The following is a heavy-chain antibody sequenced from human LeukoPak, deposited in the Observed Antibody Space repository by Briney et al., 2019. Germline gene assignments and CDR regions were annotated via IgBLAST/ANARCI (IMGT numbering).Heavy chain of an antibody. J-gene: IGHJ3*02. V-gene: IGHV3-66*01. CDR2: IYSGGST. Sequence: PGGSLRLSCAASGFTVSTNYMSWVRQAPGKGLEWVSVIYSGGSTYYADSVKGRFTISRDNSKNTLYLQMNSLRGEDTAVYYCARRQPKGYDRSGYFLNDAFDIWGKGTMVTVSS. CDR3: ARRQPKGYDRSGYFLNDAFDI. D-gene: IGHD3-22*01. CDR1: GFTVSTNY.